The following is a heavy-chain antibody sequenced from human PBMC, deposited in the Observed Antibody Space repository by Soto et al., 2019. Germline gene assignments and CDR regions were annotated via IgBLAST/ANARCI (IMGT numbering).Heavy chain of an antibody. CDR1: GLTLSSYW. Sequence: GGSMRLSCAASGLTLSSYWAYWVRQTPGKGLVWVARIKNGGDDTSYAESVKGRFTISRDNAKNTLYLQMSSLRSEDTAVYYCVRFSGLDVWGQGTTVTVS. CDR3: VRFSGLDV. J-gene: IGHJ6*02. CDR2: IKNGGDDT. V-gene: IGHV3-74*01.